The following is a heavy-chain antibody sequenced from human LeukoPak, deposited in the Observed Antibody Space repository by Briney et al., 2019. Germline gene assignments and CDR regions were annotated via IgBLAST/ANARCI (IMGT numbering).Heavy chain of an antibody. CDR1: GFRVNSHY. CDR3: ARDSSYYDTSDYFDY. J-gene: IGHJ4*02. D-gene: IGHD3-22*01. V-gene: IGHV3-66*01. Sequence: GGSLRLSCAASGFRVNSHYMNWVRQAPGKGLEWVSVIYSGGTTYYADSVQGRFTISRDNSKNTLYLQMNSLRAEDTAVYYCARDSSYYDTSDYFDYWGQGTLVTVSS. CDR2: IYSGGTT.